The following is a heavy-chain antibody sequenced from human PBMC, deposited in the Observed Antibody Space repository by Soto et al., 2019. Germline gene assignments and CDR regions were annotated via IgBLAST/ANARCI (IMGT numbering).Heavy chain of an antibody. V-gene: IGHV4-30-2*01. J-gene: IGHJ4*02. Sequence: QLQLQESGSGLVKPSQTLSLTCAVSGGSISSGGYSWSWIRQPPGKGLEWIGYIYHTGSTYYNPCLKNPVTSSVALLMAPLSLKLPSVTASDTPGYWWAAGGVLPPDYGRQGVLGTVSS. CDR3: AAGGVLPPDY. CDR2: IYHTGST. D-gene: IGHD3-16*01. CDR1: GGSISSGGYS.